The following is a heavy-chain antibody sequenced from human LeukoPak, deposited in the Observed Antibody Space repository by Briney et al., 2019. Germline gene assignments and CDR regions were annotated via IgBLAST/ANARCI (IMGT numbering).Heavy chain of an antibody. CDR1: GGSISEYY. V-gene: IGHV4-59*01. J-gene: IGHJ3*02. D-gene: IGHD3-3*02. CDR2: IYYIVST. Sequence: SETLSLTCTVSGGSISEYYWSWIRQPPGKGLEWIGYIYYIVSTNYNPSLKSRVTISVDTSKKLFSLNLSSVAAADTAVYYCAAGRAFDAFHIWGQGTIVTVSS. CDR3: AAGRAFDAFHI.